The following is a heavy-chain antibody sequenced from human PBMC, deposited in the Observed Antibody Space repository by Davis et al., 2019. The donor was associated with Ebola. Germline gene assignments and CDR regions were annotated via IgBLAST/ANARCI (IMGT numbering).Heavy chain of an antibody. Sequence: PGGSLTLSCAASGFTFSTYAMGWVRQAPGKGLEWVSDISSGGGAPYYADSVKGRFTISRDNSKNTLYLQMNSLRAEDTAVYYCAKEEEQQLGVLYYYYGMDVWGQGTTVTVSS. CDR3: AKEEEQQLGVLYYYYGMDV. J-gene: IGHJ6*02. CDR2: ISSGGGAP. CDR1: GFTFSTYA. D-gene: IGHD6-13*01. V-gene: IGHV3-23*01.